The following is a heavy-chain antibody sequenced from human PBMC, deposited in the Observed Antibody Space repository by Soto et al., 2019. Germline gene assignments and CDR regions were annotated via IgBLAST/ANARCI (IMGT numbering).Heavy chain of an antibody. D-gene: IGHD2-15*01. Sequence: QVQLVESGGGVVQPGRSLRLSCAASGFTFSSYGMHWVRQAPGKGLEWVAVIWYDGSNKYYADSVKGRFTISRDNSKNTLYLQMNSLRAEDTAVYYCARRTNLYCDAFDIWGQGTMVTVSS. V-gene: IGHV3-33*01. CDR3: ARRTNLYCDAFDI. J-gene: IGHJ3*02. CDR2: IWYDGSNK. CDR1: GFTFSSYG.